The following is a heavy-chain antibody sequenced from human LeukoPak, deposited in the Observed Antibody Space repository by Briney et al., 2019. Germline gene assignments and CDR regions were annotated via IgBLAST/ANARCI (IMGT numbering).Heavy chain of an antibody. D-gene: IGHD3-22*01. Sequence: GGSLRLSCAASGFTFSSYAMSWVRQAPGKGLEWVAVISHDGSNKYYADSVKGRFTISRDNSKNTLYLQMNSLRAEDTAVYYCARYDSSGYYFPYYYYYGMDVWGQGTTVTVSS. CDR2: ISHDGSNK. CDR3: ARYDSSGYYFPYYYYYGMDV. J-gene: IGHJ6*02. V-gene: IGHV3-30-3*01. CDR1: GFTFSSYA.